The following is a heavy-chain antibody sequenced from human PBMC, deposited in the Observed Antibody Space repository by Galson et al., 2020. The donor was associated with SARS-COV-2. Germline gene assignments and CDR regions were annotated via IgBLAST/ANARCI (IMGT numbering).Heavy chain of an antibody. Sequence: SETLSLTCTVSGYSISSGYYWCWMRQPPEKGVEWIASISHDDSTYYNPSLKSRVTISMDTSRNQFSLRLNSVTAADTAVYYCVRREDQPGSGSPFGYWGQGTLVTVSS. CDR2: ISHDDST. V-gene: IGHV4-38-2*02. CDR1: GYSISSGYY. CDR3: VRREDQPGSGSPFGY. J-gene: IGHJ4*02. D-gene: IGHD3-10*01.